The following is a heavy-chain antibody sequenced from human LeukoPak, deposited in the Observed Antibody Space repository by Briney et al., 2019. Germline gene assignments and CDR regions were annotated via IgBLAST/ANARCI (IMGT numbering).Heavy chain of an antibody. CDR1: GYTFTGYY. J-gene: IGHJ4*02. V-gene: IGHV1-2*02. Sequence: ASVTVSCKASGYTFTGYYMHWVRQAPGQGLEWMGWINPNSGSTNYAQKFQGRVTMTRDTSISTAYMELSRLRSDDTAVYYCARDLGSGIDYWGQGTLVTVSS. CDR3: ARDLGSGIDY. CDR2: INPNSGST. D-gene: IGHD3-3*01.